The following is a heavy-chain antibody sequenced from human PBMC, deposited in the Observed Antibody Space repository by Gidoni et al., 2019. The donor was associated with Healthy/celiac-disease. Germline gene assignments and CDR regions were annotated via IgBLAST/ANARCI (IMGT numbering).Heavy chain of an antibody. Sequence: QVQLVESGGGVVQPGRSLRLSCAASGSTFSSYGRHWVRQAPGKGLEWVAVIWYDGSNKYYADSEKGRFTISRDNSKNTLYLQMNSLRAEDTAVYYCARDTPAGGMDVWGQGTTVTVSS. CDR2: IWYDGSNK. D-gene: IGHD3-10*01. V-gene: IGHV3-33*01. J-gene: IGHJ6*02. CDR3: ARDTPAGGMDV. CDR1: GSTFSSYG.